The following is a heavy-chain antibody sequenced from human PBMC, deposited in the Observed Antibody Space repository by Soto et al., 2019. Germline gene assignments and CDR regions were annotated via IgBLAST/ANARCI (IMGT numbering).Heavy chain of an antibody. D-gene: IGHD3-3*01. CDR3: ASSQMVLGVVIIPFDY. J-gene: IGHJ4*02. CDR2: IYYSGST. V-gene: IGHV4-39*01. CDR1: GGSISSSSYY. Sequence: QLQLQESGPGLVKPSETLSLTCTVSGGSISSSSYYWGWIRQPPGKGLEWIGSIYYSGSTYYNPSLKSRVTISVDTSKNQFSLKLSSVTAADTAVYYCASSQMVLGVVIIPFDYWGQGTLVTVSS.